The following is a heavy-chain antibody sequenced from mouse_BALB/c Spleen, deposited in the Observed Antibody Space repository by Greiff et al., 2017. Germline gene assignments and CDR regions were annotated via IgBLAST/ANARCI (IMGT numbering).Heavy chain of an antibody. Sequence: QVQLQQSGPELVKPGAFVKISCKASGFTFTSYDINWVQQRPGQGLEWIGWIYPGDGSTKYNEKFKGQATLTADKSTSTAYIQLSSLTSENSAVYFGARGGLQPYYFDYWGQGTTVTVSS. CDR3: ARGGLQPYYFDY. CDR2: IYPGDGST. J-gene: IGHJ2*01. D-gene: IGHD2-4*01. CDR1: GFTFTSYD. V-gene: IGHV1S56*01.